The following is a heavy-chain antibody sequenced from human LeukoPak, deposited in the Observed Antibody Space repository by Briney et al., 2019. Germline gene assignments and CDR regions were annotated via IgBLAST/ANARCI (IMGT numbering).Heavy chain of an antibody. CDR3: ARENPSGYYNRPIDY. J-gene: IGHJ4*02. D-gene: IGHD3-22*01. CDR2: IYYSGSI. Sequence: ETLSLICTVSGASISSYYWSWIRQPPGKGLEWIGDIYYSGSIKYNPSLKSRVTMSVDTSKNQFSLKLSSVTAADTAIYYCARENPSGYYNRPIDYWGQGTLVTVSS. V-gene: IGHV4-59*01. CDR1: GASISSYY.